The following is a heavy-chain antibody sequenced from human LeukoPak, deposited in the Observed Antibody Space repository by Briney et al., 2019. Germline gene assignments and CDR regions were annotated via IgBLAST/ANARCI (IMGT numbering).Heavy chain of an antibody. CDR1: GFTFSSYA. CDR3: ARSVFGEVFNWFDP. J-gene: IGHJ5*02. D-gene: IGHD3-10*02. CDR2: ISSNGGST. V-gene: IGHV3-64*01. Sequence: GGSLRLSCAASGFTFSSYAMHWVRQAPGKGLEYVSAISSNGGSTYYANSVKGRFTISRDNSKNTLYLQMGSLRAEDMAVYYCARSVFGEVFNWFDPWGQGTLVTVSS.